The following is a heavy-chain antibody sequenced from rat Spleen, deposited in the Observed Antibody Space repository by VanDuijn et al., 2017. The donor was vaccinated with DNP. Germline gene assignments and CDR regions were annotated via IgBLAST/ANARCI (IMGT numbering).Heavy chain of an antibody. CDR2: ISYDGSKT. CDR1: GFTFSDYN. Sequence: EVQLVESGGGLVQPGRSLKLSCAASGFTFSDYNMAWVRQAPKKGLEWVASISYDGSKTYYRESVKGRFTISRDNAKSTLYLQMDSLRSEDTATYYCARQDWALDYWGQGVMVTVSS. D-gene: IGHD5-1*01. V-gene: IGHV5S10*01. J-gene: IGHJ2*01. CDR3: ARQDWALDY.